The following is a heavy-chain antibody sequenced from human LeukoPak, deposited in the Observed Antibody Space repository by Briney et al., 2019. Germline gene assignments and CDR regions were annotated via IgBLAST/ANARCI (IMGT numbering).Heavy chain of an antibody. CDR2: ISSSSGTI. V-gene: IGHV3-48*01. J-gene: IGHJ5*02. D-gene: IGHD4-17*01. Sequence: GGSLRLSCAASGFTFSSYSMNWVRQAPGKGLEWVSYISSSSGTIYYADSVRGRFTISRDNAKNSLYLQMNSLRAEDTAVYFCRRGHYDDSAWDQGTLVTVSS. CDR1: GFTFSSYS. CDR3: RRGHYDDSA.